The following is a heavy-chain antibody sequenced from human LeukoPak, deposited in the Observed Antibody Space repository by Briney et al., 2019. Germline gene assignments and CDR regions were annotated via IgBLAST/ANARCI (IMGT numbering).Heavy chain of an antibody. CDR2: IYYSGST. D-gene: IGHD2-15*01. J-gene: IGHJ5*02. CDR1: GGSISSYY. V-gene: IGHV4-59*01. Sequence: SETLSLTCTVSGGSISSYYWSWIRQPPGKGLEWIGYIYYSGSTNYNPSLKSRVTISVDTSKNQFSLKLSSVTAADTAVYYRARGGGRDWSDPWGQGTLVTVSS. CDR3: ARGGGRDWSDP.